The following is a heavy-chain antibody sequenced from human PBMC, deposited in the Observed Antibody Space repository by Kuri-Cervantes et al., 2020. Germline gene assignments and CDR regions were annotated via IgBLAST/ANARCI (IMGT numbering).Heavy chain of an antibody. V-gene: IGHV3-11*04. CDR3: ARDTIFGIDY. J-gene: IGHJ4*02. CDR1: GFTFSDYY. D-gene: IGHD3-3*01. Sequence: GESLKISCAASGFTFSDYYMTWIRQAPGKGLEWVSYISSSGSTIYYADFVKGRFTISRDNAKNSLYLQMNSLRAEDTAVYYCARDTIFGIDYWGQGTLVTVSS. CDR2: ISSSGSTI.